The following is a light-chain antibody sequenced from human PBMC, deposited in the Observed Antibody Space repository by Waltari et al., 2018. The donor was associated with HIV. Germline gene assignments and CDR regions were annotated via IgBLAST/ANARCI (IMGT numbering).Light chain of an antibody. CDR1: ETISTY. CDR2: AAS. V-gene: IGKV1-39*01. J-gene: IGKJ3*01. CDR3: QQAYKGLT. Sequence: DIQMTQSPSSLSASLGDRVIITCRASETISTYLNWYQQRPGRAPNLLIYAASTLQSGVPSRFSGSGSGTDFTLTINSLQPEDFAIYFCQQAYKGLTFGPGTKMDV.